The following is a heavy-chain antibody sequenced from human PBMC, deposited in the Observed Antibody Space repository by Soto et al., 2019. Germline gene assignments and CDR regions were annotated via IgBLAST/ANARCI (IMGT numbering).Heavy chain of an antibody. Sequence: ASVKVSCKASGYTFTSYAMHWVRQAPGQRLEWMGWINAGNGNTKYSQKFQGRVTITRDTSASTAYMELSSLRSEDTAVHYCARSRLTRQLVDYWGQGTLVTVSS. D-gene: IGHD6-6*01. CDR3: ARSRLTRQLVDY. V-gene: IGHV1-3*01. J-gene: IGHJ4*02. CDR1: GYTFTSYA. CDR2: INAGNGNT.